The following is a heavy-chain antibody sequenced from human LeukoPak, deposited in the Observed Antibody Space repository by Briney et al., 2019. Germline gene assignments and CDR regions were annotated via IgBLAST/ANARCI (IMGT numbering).Heavy chain of an antibody. V-gene: IGHV4-34*01. CDR3: ARQNFYRYCRSTSCYRPYYYYYMDV. D-gene: IGHD2-2*01. J-gene: IGHJ6*03. Sequence: PSETLSLTCAVYGGSFSGYYWSWIRQPPGKGLEWIGEINHSGSTNYNPSLKSRVTISVDTSKNQSSLKLSSVTAADTTVYYCARQNFYRYCRSTSCYRPYYYYYMDVWGKGTTVTISS. CDR2: INHSGST. CDR1: GGSFSGYY.